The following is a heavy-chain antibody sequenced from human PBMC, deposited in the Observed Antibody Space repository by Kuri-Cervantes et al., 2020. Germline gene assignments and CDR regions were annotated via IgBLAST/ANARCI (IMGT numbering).Heavy chain of an antibody. CDR1: GFTFTSSA. CDR2: IVVGSGNT. Sequence: SVKVSCKASGFTFTSSAVQWVRQARGQRLEWIGWIVVGSGNTNYAQKFQERVTITRDMSTSTAYMELSSLRSDDTAVYYCARLYCRGGDCFALDTWGQGTQVTVSS. V-gene: IGHV1-58*01. CDR3: ARLYCRGGDCFALDT. D-gene: IGHD2-21*02. J-gene: IGHJ4*02.